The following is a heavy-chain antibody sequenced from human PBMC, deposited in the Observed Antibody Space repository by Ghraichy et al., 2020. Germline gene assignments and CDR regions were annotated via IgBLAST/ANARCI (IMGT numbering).Heavy chain of an antibody. J-gene: IGHJ4*02. Sequence: SETLSLTCTVSGGSISSYYWSWIRQPPGKGLEWIGEINHGGSTNYNPSLKSRVTISRDTSKNQFSLNLSSVTAADTAVYYCARQGRKSTVAGTSFSNWGQRTLVTVSS. V-gene: IGHV4-34*01. CDR1: GGSISSYY. CDR3: ARQGRKSTVAGTSFSN. CDR2: INHGGST. D-gene: IGHD6-19*01.